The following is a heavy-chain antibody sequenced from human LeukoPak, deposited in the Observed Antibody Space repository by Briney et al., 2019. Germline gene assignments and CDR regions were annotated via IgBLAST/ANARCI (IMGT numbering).Heavy chain of an antibody. D-gene: IGHD2-21*02. CDR1: GFTFSSYW. J-gene: IGHJ3*02. CDR3: ARAGGYCGGDCHVSPDQSDAFDI. CDR2: IKQDGSEK. Sequence: GGSLRLSCAASGFTFSSYWMSWVRQAPGKGLEWVANIKQDGSEKYYVDSVKGRFTISRDNAKNSLYLQMNSLRAEDTAVYYCARAGGYCGGDCHVSPDQSDAFDIWGQGTMVTVSS. V-gene: IGHV3-7*01.